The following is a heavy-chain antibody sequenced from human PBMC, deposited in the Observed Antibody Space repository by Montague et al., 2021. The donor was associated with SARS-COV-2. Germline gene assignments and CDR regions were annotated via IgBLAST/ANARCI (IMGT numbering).Heavy chain of an antibody. CDR2: INHSGST. J-gene: IGHJ4*02. CDR3: ARGLIIGNDFDY. V-gene: IGHV4-34*01. Sequence: SETLSLTCAVYGGSFSGYYWSWIRQPPGKGLEWIGEINHSGSTNYNPSLKSRVTISVDTSKNQFSLKLSSVTAADTAVYYCARGLIIGNDFDYWGQGTLVTVS. CDR1: GGSFSGYY. D-gene: IGHD1-20*01.